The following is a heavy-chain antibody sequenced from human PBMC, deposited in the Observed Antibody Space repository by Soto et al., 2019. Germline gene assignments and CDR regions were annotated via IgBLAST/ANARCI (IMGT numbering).Heavy chain of an antibody. CDR2: IHSRGNT. J-gene: IGHJ5*02. CDR3: ARRVAGGGERFDP. Sequence: QVQLQVSGPGLVEPSQTLSLTCTVSGASVSSGDYYWTWIRQPPGKDLEWIGYIHSRGNTNYTPSLRSRVTMSKDTSKNPCSLTLSSVTVADTAVYYCARRVAGGGERFDPWGQGTLVTVSS. D-gene: IGHD6-19*01. CDR1: GASVSSGDYY. V-gene: IGHV4-30-4*01.